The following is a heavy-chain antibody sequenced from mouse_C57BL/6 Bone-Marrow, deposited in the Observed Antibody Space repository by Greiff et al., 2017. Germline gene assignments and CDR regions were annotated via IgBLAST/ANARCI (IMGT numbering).Heavy chain of an antibody. Sequence: DVMLVESGGGLVQPKGSLKLSCAASGFSFNTYAMNWVRQAPGKGLEWVARIRSKSNNYATYYADSVKDRFTISRDDSESMLYLQMNNLKTEDTAMYYCVRHERFYWYVDVWGTGTTVTVSS. V-gene: IGHV10-1*01. CDR2: IRSKSNNYAT. CDR1: GFSFNTYA. J-gene: IGHJ1*03. CDR3: VRHERFYWYVDV.